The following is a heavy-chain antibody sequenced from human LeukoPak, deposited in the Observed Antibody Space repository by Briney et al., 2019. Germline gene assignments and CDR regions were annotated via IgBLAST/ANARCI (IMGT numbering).Heavy chain of an antibody. J-gene: IGHJ4*02. Sequence: PSETLSLTCAVYGGSFSGYYWSWIRQPPGKGLEWIGEINHSGSTNYNPSLKSRVTISVDTSKNQFSLKLSSVTAADTAVYYCARVIVVDRWGPDYWGQGTLVPVSS. CDR2: INHSGST. V-gene: IGHV4-34*01. CDR1: GGSFSGYY. D-gene: IGHD3-16*02. CDR3: ARVIVVDRWGPDY.